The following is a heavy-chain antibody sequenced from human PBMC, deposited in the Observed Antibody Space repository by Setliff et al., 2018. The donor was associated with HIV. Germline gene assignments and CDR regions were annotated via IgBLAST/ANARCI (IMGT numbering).Heavy chain of an antibody. CDR2: INHSGNT. CDR3: ARHRACSSGFPLDF. D-gene: IGHD2-15*01. V-gene: IGHV4-39*01. J-gene: IGHJ4*02. Sequence: SETLSLTCYVYGDSIGSNTFYWGWLRQPPGKEPEWIGSINHSGNTYYYPSLKSRVTMSVDTSKNQFSLRLRSVTATDTAVYYCARHRACSSGFPLDFWGQGMLVTVSS. CDR1: GDSIGSNTFY.